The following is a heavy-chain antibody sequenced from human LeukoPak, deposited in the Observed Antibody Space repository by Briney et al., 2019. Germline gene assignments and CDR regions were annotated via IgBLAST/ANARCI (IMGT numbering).Heavy chain of an antibody. D-gene: IGHD6-13*01. CDR3: ARGVLAAAGTYDY. CDR1: GGSVSGFY. Sequence: SETLSLTCTVSGGSVSGFYWSWIRQPPGKGLEWIGSVYYSGGTNYNPSLKSRVAISADTSKNQFSLKLSSVTAADTAVYYCARGVLAAAGTYDYWGQGNLVTVSS. V-gene: IGHV4-59*02. CDR2: VYYSGGT. J-gene: IGHJ4*02.